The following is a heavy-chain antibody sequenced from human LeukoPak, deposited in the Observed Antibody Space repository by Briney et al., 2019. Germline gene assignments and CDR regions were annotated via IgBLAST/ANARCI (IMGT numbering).Heavy chain of an antibody. J-gene: IGHJ4*02. V-gene: IGHV1-46*01. Sequence: VASVKVSCTASGYTFTSYYMHWVRQAPGQGLEWMGIINPSGGSTNYAQKFQGRVTMTRDTSTSTVYMELSSLRSEDTAVYYCARDTVIEKYDYWGQGTLVTVSS. CDR2: INPSGGST. D-gene: IGHD4-11*01. CDR3: ARDTVIEKYDY. CDR1: GYTFTSYY.